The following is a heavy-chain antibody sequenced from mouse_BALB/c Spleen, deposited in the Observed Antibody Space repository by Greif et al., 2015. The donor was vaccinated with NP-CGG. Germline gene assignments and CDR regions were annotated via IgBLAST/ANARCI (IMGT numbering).Heavy chain of an antibody. CDR1: GFAFSSYD. D-gene: IGHD2-14*01. CDR3: ARPRSYYRYDAFAY. V-gene: IGHV5-9*02. J-gene: IGHJ3*01. Sequence: DVMLVESGGGLVKPGGSLKLSCAASGFAFSSYDMSWVRQTPEKRLEWVATISSGGSYTYYPDSVKGRFTISRDNARNSLYLQMSRLRSEDTALYYCARPRSYYRYDAFAYWGQGTLVTVSA. CDR2: ISSGGSYT.